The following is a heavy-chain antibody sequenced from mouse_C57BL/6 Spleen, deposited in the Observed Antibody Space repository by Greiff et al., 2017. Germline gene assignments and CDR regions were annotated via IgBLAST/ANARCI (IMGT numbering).Heavy chain of an antibody. CDR1: GFTFSDYG. CDR3: ARDDYGCSPFAY. J-gene: IGHJ3*01. D-gene: IGHD1-1*01. Sequence: EVKLMESGGGLVKPGGSLKLSCAASGFTFSDYGLHWVRQAPEKGLEWVAYISSGSSTIYYADTVKGRFTISRDNAKNTLFLQMTSLRSEDTAMYYCARDDYGCSPFAYWGQGTLVSVS. V-gene: IGHV5-17*01. CDR2: ISSGSSTI.